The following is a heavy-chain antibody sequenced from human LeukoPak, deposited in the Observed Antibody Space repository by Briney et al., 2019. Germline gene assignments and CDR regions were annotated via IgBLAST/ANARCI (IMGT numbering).Heavy chain of an antibody. CDR3: ARLYYGDYDGAFDI. Sequence: GESVKISCKGSEYTFTNYWIGWVRQTSDKGLELAAFIYPRDSDTRYSPSFQGQVTISADKSISTAYLQWSSLKASDTAMYYCARLYYGDYDGAFDIWGQGTMVTVSS. J-gene: IGHJ3*02. CDR1: EYTFTNYW. CDR2: IYPRDSDT. V-gene: IGHV5-51*01. D-gene: IGHD4-17*01.